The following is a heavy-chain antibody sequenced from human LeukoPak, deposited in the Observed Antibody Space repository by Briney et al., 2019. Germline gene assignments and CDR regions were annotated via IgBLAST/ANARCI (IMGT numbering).Heavy chain of an antibody. CDR1: GDSISSYY. CDR3: ATTPLPTVTAYNWFDP. V-gene: IGHV4-59*12. J-gene: IGHJ5*02. D-gene: IGHD4-11*01. CDR2: IYYRGST. Sequence: SETLSLTCTVSGDSISSYYWSWIRQPPGKGLEWIGYIYYRGSTNYNPSLKGRVTISVDTSKNQFSLKLSSVTAADTAVYYCATTPLPTVTAYNWFDPWGQGTLVTVSS.